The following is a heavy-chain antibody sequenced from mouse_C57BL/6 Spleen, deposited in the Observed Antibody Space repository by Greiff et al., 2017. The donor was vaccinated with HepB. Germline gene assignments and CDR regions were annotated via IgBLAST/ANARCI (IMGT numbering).Heavy chain of an antibody. CDR1: GFSLTSYG. CDR3: ARHGRREIMDY. J-gene: IGHJ4*01. V-gene: IGHV2-6-1*01. Sequence: QVHVKQSGPGLVAPSQSLSITCTVSGFSLTSYGVHWVRQPPGKGLEWLVVIWSDGSTTYNSALKSRLSISKDNSKSQVFLKMNSLQTDDTAMYYCARHGRREIMDYWGQGTSVTVSS. CDR2: IWSDGST.